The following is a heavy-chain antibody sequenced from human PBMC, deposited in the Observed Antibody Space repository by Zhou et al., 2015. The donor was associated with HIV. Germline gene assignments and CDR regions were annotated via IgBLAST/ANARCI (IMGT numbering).Heavy chain of an antibody. V-gene: IGHV1-18*04. CDR1: GYPFSSYG. D-gene: IGHD2-15*01. CDR3: ARDQDLIARYCSGGSCYPPRGTTGGMDV. Sequence: QVQLVQSGAEVKKPGASMKVSCKASGYPFSSYGLTWVRQVPGQGLEWMGWIYNGNTNYAQKFQGRVTMTTDTSTSTGYMELRSLRSDDTATYFCARDQDLIARYCSGGSCYPPRGTTGGMDVWGQGTTVTVSS. CDR2: IYNGNT. J-gene: IGHJ6*02.